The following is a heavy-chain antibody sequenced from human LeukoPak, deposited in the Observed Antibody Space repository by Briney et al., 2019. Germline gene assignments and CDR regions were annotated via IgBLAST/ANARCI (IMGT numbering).Heavy chain of an antibody. CDR2: ISSSSSYT. V-gene: IGHV3-11*03. CDR1: GIPFSDYY. Sequence: GGSLRLSCVVSGIPFSDYYMNWIRKAPGKGLEWTSYISSSSSYTDYADSVKGRFTISRDNAKSAPYLQMHSLRLEDTAVYYCAAGTAADFWGQGTLVTVSS. CDR3: AAGTAADF. D-gene: IGHD6-13*01. J-gene: IGHJ4*02.